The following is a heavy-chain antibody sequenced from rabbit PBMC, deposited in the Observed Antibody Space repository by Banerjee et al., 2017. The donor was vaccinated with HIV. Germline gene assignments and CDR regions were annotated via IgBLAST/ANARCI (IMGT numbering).Heavy chain of an antibody. CDR2: IAGSSSGFT. Sequence: QSLEESGGGLVQPEGSLTLTCTASGFSFSSSDYMCWVRQAPGKGLEWISCIAGSSSGFTYSATWAKGRFTCSKTSSTTVTLQMTSLTAADTATYFCARESSYAGYAGYGYAARYYGMDLWGPGTLVTVS. CDR1: GFSFSSSDY. CDR3: ARESSYAGYAGYGYAARYYGMDL. D-gene: IGHD6-1*01. V-gene: IGHV1S40*01. J-gene: IGHJ6*01.